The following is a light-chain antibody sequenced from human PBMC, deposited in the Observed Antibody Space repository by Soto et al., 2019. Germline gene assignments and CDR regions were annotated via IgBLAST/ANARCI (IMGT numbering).Light chain of an antibody. J-gene: IGKJ1*01. CDR1: QDISRW. CDR2: DAS. CDR3: QQYNSFPS. V-gene: IGKV1-5*01. Sequence: DIQMTQSPSTLSASVGDKITITCRASQDISRWLAWYQQTPGEAPKLLISDASNLGSGVPSRFSGSGSATDFTLTISSLKPDDFATYYCQQYNSFPSFGQGTKVEI.